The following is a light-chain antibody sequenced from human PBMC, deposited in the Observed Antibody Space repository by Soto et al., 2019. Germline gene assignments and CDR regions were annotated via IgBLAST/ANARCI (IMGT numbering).Light chain of an antibody. Sequence: DIVMTQSPLSLPVTPGEPASISCRSSQSLLHSNGYNYLDWYLQKPGQSPQLLIYLGSNRASGVPDRFSGSGSGTDFTLKICGVEAEDVGVYYCMQPLQSWTFGQGTKVDIK. J-gene: IGKJ1*01. CDR3: MQPLQSWT. V-gene: IGKV2-28*01. CDR2: LGS. CDR1: QSLLHSNGYNY.